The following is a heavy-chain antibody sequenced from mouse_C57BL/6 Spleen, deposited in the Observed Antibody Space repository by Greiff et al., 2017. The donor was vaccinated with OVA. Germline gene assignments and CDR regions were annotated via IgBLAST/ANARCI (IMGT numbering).Heavy chain of an antibody. D-gene: IGHD2-1*01. Sequence: VQLQQSGAELARPGASVKLSCKASGYTFTSYGISWVKQRTGQGLEWIGEIYPRSGNTYYNEKFKGKATLTADKSSSTAYMELRSLTSEDSAVYFCARRDYGNYSDWYFDVWGTGTTVTVSS. CDR2: IYPRSGNT. CDR3: ARRDYGNYSDWYFDV. J-gene: IGHJ1*03. CDR1: GYTFTSYG. V-gene: IGHV1-81*01.